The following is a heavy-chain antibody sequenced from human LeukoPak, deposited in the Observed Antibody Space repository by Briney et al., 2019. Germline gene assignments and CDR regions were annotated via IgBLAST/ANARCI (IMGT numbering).Heavy chain of an antibody. Sequence: ASVKVSCKASGGTFSSYAISWVRQAPGQGLEWMGGIIPLFGTPNYARNFQGRVTITADESTSTAFMDLSNLRSDDTAVYFCASRPKEGFMYDPFHYWGQGTLVTVSS. CDR1: GGTFSSYA. CDR2: IIPLFGTP. V-gene: IGHV1-69*13. D-gene: IGHD3-3*01. CDR3: ASRPKEGFMYDPFHY. J-gene: IGHJ4*02.